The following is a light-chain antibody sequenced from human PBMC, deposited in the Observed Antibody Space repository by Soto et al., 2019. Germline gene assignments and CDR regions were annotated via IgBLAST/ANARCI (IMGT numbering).Light chain of an antibody. Sequence: DIQMTQSPSSLSASVGDRVTITCRASQTIINYLNWYQQKPGKAPKLLIYAASSLQSGVPSRFSGTGSGTDFTPTISSLQPDDFATDSCQQSCGTLSFGPGTKVEIK. CDR1: QTIINY. J-gene: IGKJ1*01. CDR2: AAS. V-gene: IGKV1-39*01. CDR3: QQSCGTLS.